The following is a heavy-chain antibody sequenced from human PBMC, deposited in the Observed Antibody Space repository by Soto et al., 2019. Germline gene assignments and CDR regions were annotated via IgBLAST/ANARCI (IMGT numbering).Heavy chain of an antibody. CDR2: ISYDGSNK. CDR3: ARGPSSLTRFDY. V-gene: IGHV3-30-3*01. D-gene: IGHD2-2*01. Sequence: HPGWSLRLSCAASGFTFSSYAMHWVRQAPGKGLEWVAVISYDGSNKYYADSVKGRFTISRDNSKNTLYLQMNSLRAEDTAVYYCARGPSSLTRFDYWGQGTLVTVSA. J-gene: IGHJ4*02. CDR1: GFTFSSYA.